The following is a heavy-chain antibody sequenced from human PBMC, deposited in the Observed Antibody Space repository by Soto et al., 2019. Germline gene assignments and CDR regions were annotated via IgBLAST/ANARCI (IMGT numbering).Heavy chain of an antibody. CDR2: ISYDGSNK. Sequence: PGGSLRLSCAASGFTFSSYSMNWVRQAPGKGLEWVAVISYDGSNKYYADSVKGRFTISRDNSKNTLYLQMNSLRAEDTAVYYCARDHMTSWSTIDYWGQGTLVTVSS. J-gene: IGHJ4*02. CDR1: GFTFSSYS. CDR3: ARDHMTSWSTIDY. V-gene: IGHV3-30*03. D-gene: IGHD1-26*01.